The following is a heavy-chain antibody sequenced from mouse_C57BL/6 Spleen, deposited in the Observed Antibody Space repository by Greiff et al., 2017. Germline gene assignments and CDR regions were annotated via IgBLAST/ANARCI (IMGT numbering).Heavy chain of an antibody. V-gene: IGHV1-26*01. Sequence: EVQLQQSGPELVKPGASVKISCKASGYTFTDYYINWVKQSHGKSLEWIGDINPNNGGTSYNQKFKGKATLTVDKSSSTAYMELRSLTSEGSAVYYCASRGSSAFDYWGQGATLTVST. CDR2: INPNNGGT. CDR3: ASRGSSAFDY. D-gene: IGHD1-1*01. J-gene: IGHJ2*01. CDR1: GYTFTDYY.